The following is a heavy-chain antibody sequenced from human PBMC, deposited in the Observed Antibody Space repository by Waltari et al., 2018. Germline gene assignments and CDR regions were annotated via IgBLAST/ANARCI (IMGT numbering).Heavy chain of an antibody. V-gene: IGHV3-74*01. J-gene: IGHJ4*02. Sequence: EVQLVESGGGLVQPGGSLSLSCAASGFTFETFWMHWVRQVPGKGLAWVSRIDNYGSITTYADSVEGRFTISRDNAKNTLYLQMNSLTVADTALYYCALDLGGYAGSWGQGTMVTVSS. CDR1: GFTFETFW. D-gene: IGHD2-2*01. CDR2: IDNYGSIT. CDR3: ALDLGGYAGS.